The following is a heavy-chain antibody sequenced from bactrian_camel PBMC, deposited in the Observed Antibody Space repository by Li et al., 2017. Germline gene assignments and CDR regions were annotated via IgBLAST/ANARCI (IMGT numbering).Heavy chain of an antibody. CDR1: PYIFTRCG. CDR2: MDSDGST. V-gene: IGHV3S9*01. Sequence: HVQLVESGGGSVQSGGSLTLSCAVSPYIFTRCGLGWYRQAPGNVRELVSSMDSDGSTIYADSVKGRFTISQDNEKNMLYLQMNSLKTEDTAMYYCAADHQDPSRGAYFDHCNYMGQGTQVTVS. CDR3: AADHQDPSRGAYFDHCNY. J-gene: IGHJ4*01. D-gene: IGHD2*01.